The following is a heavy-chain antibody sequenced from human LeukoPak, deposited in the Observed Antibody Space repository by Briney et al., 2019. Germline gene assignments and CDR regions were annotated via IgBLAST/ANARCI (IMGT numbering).Heavy chain of an antibody. CDR3: ARDKYSGYGD. CDR2: IKQDGSEK. Sequence: GGSLRPSCAASGFTFSNFWMSWVRQAPGKGLEWVANIKQDGSEKYYVDSVKGRFTISRDNAKNSLYLQMNSLRAEDTAVYYCARDKYSGYGDWGQGTLVTVSS. D-gene: IGHD5-12*01. V-gene: IGHV3-7*01. J-gene: IGHJ4*02. CDR1: GFTFSNFW.